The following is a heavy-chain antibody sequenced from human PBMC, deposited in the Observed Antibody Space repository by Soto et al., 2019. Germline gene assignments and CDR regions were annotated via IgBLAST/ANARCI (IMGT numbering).Heavy chain of an antibody. CDR1: GYTFTSYG. V-gene: IGHV1-18*01. CDR2: IGAYNGNT. Sequence: QVQLVQSVAEVKKPGASVKVSCKASGYTFTSYGISWVRQAPGQGREWMGWIGAYNGNTNYAQKLQGRVTMTTDTSTSTAYMELRSLRSDDTAVYYCARVLSTYYYGSGSYTDAFDIWGQGTMVTVSS. D-gene: IGHD3-10*01. CDR3: ARVLSTYYYGSGSYTDAFDI. J-gene: IGHJ3*02.